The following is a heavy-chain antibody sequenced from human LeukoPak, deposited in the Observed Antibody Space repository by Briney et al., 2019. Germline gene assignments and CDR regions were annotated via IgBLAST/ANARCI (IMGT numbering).Heavy chain of an antibody. CDR1: GGTFSSYA. J-gene: IGHJ4*02. V-gene: IGHV1-69*13. D-gene: IGHD6-13*01. Sequence: ASVKVSCKASGGTFSSYAISWVRQAPGQGLEWMGGIIPIFGTANYAQKFQGRVTITADESTSTAYMELSSLRSEDTAVYYCARDARPGIAAAGTLGYWGQGTLVTVSS. CDR3: ARDARPGIAAAGTLGY. CDR2: IIPIFGTA.